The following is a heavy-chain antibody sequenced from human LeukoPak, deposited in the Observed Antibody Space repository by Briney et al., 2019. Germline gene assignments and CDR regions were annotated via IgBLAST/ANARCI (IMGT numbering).Heavy chain of an antibody. D-gene: IGHD3-16*01. CDR2: ISYGGSDK. Sequence: GGSLRLSCAASGFTFSNYAMHWVRQAPGKGLEWVAVISYGGSDKYYADSVKGRFTISRDSNKDMVYLQMSSLRAEDTAVYYCATDGAYGLTHWGQGTLVTVSS. J-gene: IGHJ4*02. CDR1: GFTFSNYA. CDR3: ATDGAYGLTH. V-gene: IGHV3-30-3*01.